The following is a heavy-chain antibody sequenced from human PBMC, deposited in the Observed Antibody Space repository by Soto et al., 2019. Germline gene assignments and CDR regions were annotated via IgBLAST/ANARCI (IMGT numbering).Heavy chain of an antibody. CDR1: GGSFSGHS. CDR3: STRAYDTHGYYRSDR. Sequence: SETLSLTCAVYGGSFSGHSWTWIRQSPGKGLEWIGDINHSVRVNYIPSLKSRVTISLDTSKNQFSLTLSAVTAADTAMYYCSTRAYDTHGYYRSDRWGNGNMVTVSS. J-gene: IGHJ5*02. D-gene: IGHD3-22*01. CDR2: INHSVRV. V-gene: IGHV4-34*01.